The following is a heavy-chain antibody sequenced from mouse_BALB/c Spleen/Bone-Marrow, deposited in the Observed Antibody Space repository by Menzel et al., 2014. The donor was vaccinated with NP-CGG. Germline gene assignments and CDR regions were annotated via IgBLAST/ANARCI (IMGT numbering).Heavy chain of an antibody. D-gene: IGHD2-4*01. V-gene: IGHV5-6*01. CDR3: ARQTYYDYDGYFDY. J-gene: IGHJ2*01. CDR1: GFTFSSYG. Sequence: EVQGVESGGDLVKPGGSLKLSCAASGFTFSSYGMSWVRRTPDKRLEWVATISSGGSYTYYPDSVKGRFTISRDNAKNTLYLQMSSLKSEDTAMYYCARQTYYDYDGYFDYWGQGTTLTVSS. CDR2: ISSGGSYT.